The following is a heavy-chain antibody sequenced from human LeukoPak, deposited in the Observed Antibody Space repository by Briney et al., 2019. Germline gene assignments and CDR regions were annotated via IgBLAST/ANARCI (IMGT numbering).Heavy chain of an antibody. D-gene: IGHD6-19*01. J-gene: IGHJ4*02. CDR1: GFTFSFYT. Sequence: GGSLRFPCAASGFTFSFYTMSWVRQPPGKGLGWVSGLSGSGGSTYYSDSVKGRFTISRDNSKNTLYLQIDFLTAEDTAVYYCARSPVAGPPNYFDYLGQGTLVTVSS. CDR2: LSGSGGST. V-gene: IGHV3-23*01. CDR3: ARSPVAGPPNYFDY.